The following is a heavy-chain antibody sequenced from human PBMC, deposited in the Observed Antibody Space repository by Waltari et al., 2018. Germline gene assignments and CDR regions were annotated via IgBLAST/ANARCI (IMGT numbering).Heavy chain of an antibody. J-gene: IGHJ4*02. CDR1: GGSISNYY. D-gene: IGHD4-4*01. Sequence: QVQLQESGPGLVKPSETLSLTCIVSGGSISNYYWSWIRQPPGKGLEWIGYIYYSGSTNYNPSLKRRVTMSVDTSKNQISLKLISVTTADTAVYYCARGDYSNYRMGYWGRGTLVTVSS. CDR3: ARGDYSNYRMGY. V-gene: IGHV4-59*01. CDR2: IYYSGST.